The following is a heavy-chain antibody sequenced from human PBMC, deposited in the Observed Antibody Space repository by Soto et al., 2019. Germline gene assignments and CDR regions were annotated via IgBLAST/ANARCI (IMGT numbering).Heavy chain of an antibody. V-gene: IGHV3-21*01. CDR1: GFTFSSYI. Sequence: GSLRLSCAASGFTFSSYIMNWVRQAPGKGLEWVSSISSSSSYIYYADSVKGRFTISRDNAKNSLYLQMNSLRAEDTAVYYCARVPGTTFYYYGMDVWGQGTTVTVSS. CDR3: ARVPGTTFYYYGMDV. D-gene: IGHD1-7*01. J-gene: IGHJ6*02. CDR2: ISSSSSYI.